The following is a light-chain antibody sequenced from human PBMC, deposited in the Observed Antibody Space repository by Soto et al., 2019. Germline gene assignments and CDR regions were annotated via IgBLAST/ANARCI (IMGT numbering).Light chain of an antibody. CDR1: QSVSSSY. Sequence: EIVLTQSPGTLSLSPGERATLSCRASQSVSSSYLAWYQQKPGQAPRLLIYGASSRATGIPDRFSGSGSGTDFTLTISRLEPEDFAVYYCQQYGSSPPYTFGQGTTREIK. CDR2: GAS. V-gene: IGKV3-20*01. J-gene: IGKJ2*01. CDR3: QQYGSSPPYT.